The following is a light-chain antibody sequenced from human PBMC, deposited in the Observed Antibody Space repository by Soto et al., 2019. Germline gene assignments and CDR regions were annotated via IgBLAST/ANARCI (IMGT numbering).Light chain of an antibody. Sequence: IQLTQSPSSLPASVGDRVTITCRASQGITTYLAWYQQKPGKAPKLLIYAASALQSGVPSRFSGSGSGTDFTLTISSLQPEDFATYYCQQYNNWPRTFGQGTKVEIK. CDR3: QQYNNWPRT. V-gene: IGKV1-9*01. CDR2: AAS. CDR1: QGITTY. J-gene: IGKJ1*01.